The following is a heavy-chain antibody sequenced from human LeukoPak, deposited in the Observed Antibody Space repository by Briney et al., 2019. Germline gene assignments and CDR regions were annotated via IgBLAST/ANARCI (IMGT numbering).Heavy chain of an antibody. J-gene: IGHJ5*02. CDR2: INPDSGGT. CDR3: TREARAGNWFDP. V-gene: IGHV1-2*02. D-gene: IGHD5-12*01. Sequence: GASVKVSCKASGYSFSDYYIHWLRQAPGQGLEWMGWINPDSGGTNHAQRFQGRVTMTRDTSITTVYMELSRLRSDDTAVFYCTREARAGNWFDPWGQGTPVIVSS. CDR1: GYSFSDYY.